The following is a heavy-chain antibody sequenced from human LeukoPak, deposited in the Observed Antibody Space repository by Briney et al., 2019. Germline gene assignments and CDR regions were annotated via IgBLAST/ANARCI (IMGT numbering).Heavy chain of an antibody. V-gene: IGHV3-73*01. CDR1: GFTFSGSS. D-gene: IGHD3-10*01. Sequence: GGSLKLSCAASGFTFSGSSMHWVREASGKGLEWVGRVRNKANNYATAYAASMKGRFTISRDDSKNTAYLQMKSLKIEDTAVYFCARSGASVNSPEDYWGQGMLVTVSS. J-gene: IGHJ4*02. CDR2: VRNKANNYAT. CDR3: ARSGASVNSPEDY.